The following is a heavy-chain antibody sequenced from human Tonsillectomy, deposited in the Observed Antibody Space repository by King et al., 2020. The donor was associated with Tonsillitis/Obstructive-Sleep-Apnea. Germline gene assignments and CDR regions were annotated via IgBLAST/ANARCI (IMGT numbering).Heavy chain of an antibody. CDR3: AKDRDVDTAMVVEY. CDR1: GFTFSSYA. V-gene: IGHV3-23*04. D-gene: IGHD5-18*01. J-gene: IGHJ4*02. CDR2: ISVSGGGT. Sequence: EVQLVESGGGLVQPGGSLRLSCAASGFTFSSYAMSWVRKPQGKGLDGVPAISVSGGGTYSADSVKGRFTFTRDNSKNTLYLQMNSLRAEDTAVYYCAKDRDVDTAMVVEYWGQGTLVTVSS.